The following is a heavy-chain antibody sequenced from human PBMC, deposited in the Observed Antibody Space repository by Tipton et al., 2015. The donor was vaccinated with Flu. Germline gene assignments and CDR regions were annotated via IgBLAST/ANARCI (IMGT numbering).Heavy chain of an antibody. CDR1: GGSISSSSYY. V-gene: IGHV4-39*07. Sequence: TLSLTCTVSGGSISSSSYYWGWIRQPPGKGLEWIGSIYYSGSTYYNPSLKSRVTISVDTSKNQFSLKLSSVTAADTAVYYCARERGYYYGSGSYYDAFDIGGQGTMVTVSS. CDR2: IYYSGST. J-gene: IGHJ3*02. CDR3: ARERGYYYGSGSYYDAFDI. D-gene: IGHD3-10*01.